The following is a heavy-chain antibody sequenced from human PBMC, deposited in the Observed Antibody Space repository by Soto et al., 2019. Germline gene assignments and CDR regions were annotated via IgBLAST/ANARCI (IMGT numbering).Heavy chain of an antibody. J-gene: IGHJ4*02. Sequence: SETLSLTCTVSGASITINSYYWGWIRQPPGKGLEWIGSIYHSGRAYYNPSLKSRVSMSVDTSKNQVVLTMTNMDPVDTATYYCARIRNTRGSGWYYFDYWGQGTLVTVSS. CDR2: IYHSGRA. CDR1: GASITINSYY. CDR3: ARIRNTRGSGWYYFDY. D-gene: IGHD6-19*01. V-gene: IGHV4-39*06.